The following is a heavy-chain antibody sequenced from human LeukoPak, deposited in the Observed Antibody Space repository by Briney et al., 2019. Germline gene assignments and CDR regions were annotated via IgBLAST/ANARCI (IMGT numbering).Heavy chain of an antibody. CDR1: GFTFSNYV. Sequence: GGSLRLSCAASGFTFSNYVMSWVRQAPGKGLEWVSAISGSGGSTYYADSVKGRFTISRDNSKNTLYLQMNSLRAEDTAVYYCAKDRAYCSSTSCYSGFDYWGQGTLVTVSS. J-gene: IGHJ4*02. CDR3: AKDRAYCSSTSCYSGFDY. D-gene: IGHD2-2*02. V-gene: IGHV3-23*01. CDR2: ISGSGGST.